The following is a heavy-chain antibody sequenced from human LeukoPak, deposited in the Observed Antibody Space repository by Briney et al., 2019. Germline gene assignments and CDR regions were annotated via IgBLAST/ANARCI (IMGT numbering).Heavy chain of an antibody. J-gene: IGHJ5*02. CDR3: ARAPTYYYDSSGLENSFDP. CDR2: IYYSGST. CDR1: GGSISSYY. D-gene: IGHD3-22*01. Sequence: SETLSLSCTVSGGSISSYYWSWIRQPPGKGLEWIGYIYYSGSTNYNPPLKSRVTISVDTSKNQFSLKLSSVTAADTAVYYCARAPTYYYDSSGLENSFDPWGQGTLVTVSS. V-gene: IGHV4-59*01.